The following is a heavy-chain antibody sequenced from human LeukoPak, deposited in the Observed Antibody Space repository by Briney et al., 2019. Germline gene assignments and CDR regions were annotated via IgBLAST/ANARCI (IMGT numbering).Heavy chain of an antibody. CDR3: AKDFHTVTTFDY. J-gene: IGHJ4*02. CDR2: ISFDGSNK. Sequence: PGRSLRLSCAASGFTFNSFGMHWVRQAPGKGLEWVAVISFDGSNKYFADSVKGRFSISRDNSKNTLDLQMNSLRAEVTAVYYCAKDFHTVTTFDYWGQGTLVTVSS. D-gene: IGHD4-11*01. V-gene: IGHV3-30*18. CDR1: GFTFNSFG.